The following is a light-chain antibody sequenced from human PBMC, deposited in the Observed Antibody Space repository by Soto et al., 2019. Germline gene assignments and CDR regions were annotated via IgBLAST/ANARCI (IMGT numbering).Light chain of an antibody. J-gene: IGKJ1*01. Sequence: DIQMTQSPSSLSASVGDRVTITCRASQGISNYLAWYQQKPGKVPKLLIYAASTLQSGVPSRFSGSGSGTDFTLTISSLQPDDSATYFCQRYNDKFGQGTKVDIK. CDR3: QRYNDK. CDR2: AAS. V-gene: IGKV1-27*01. CDR1: QGISNY.